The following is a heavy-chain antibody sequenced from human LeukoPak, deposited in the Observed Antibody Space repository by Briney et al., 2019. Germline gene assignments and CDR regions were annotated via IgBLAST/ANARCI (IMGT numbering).Heavy chain of an antibody. V-gene: IGHV4-39*07. D-gene: IGHD3-22*01. CDR1: GGSISTSNYY. Sequence: PSETLSLTCTVSGGSISTSNYYWGWIRQPPGKGLEWIGNIFYSGSTYYNPSLKSRVTISVDTSKNQFSLKLSSVTAADTAVYYCAKDSLNQNYYDSSGDAELYWDYWGQGTLVTVSS. J-gene: IGHJ4*02. CDR3: AKDSLNQNYYDSSGDAELYWDY. CDR2: IFYSGST.